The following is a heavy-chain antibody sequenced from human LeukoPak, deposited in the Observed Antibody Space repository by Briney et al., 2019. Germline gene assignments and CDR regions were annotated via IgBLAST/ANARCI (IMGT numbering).Heavy chain of an antibody. V-gene: IGHV3-23*01. CDR2: ISGSDGST. Sequence: GGSLRLSCAASGFDFNTYAMSWVRQAPGKGLEWVSAISGSDGSTYYAGAVKGRFTISRDNSKNTLYLQMNSLRAEDTAVYYCARYYDKSGFYGRHDYWGQGTLVTVSS. J-gene: IGHJ4*02. CDR1: GFDFNTYA. D-gene: IGHD3-22*01. CDR3: ARYYDKSGFYGRHDY.